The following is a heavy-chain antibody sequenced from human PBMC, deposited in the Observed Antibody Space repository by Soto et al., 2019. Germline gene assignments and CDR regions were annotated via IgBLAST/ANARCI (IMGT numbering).Heavy chain of an antibody. CDR2: ISGSGDST. D-gene: IGHD1-26*01. CDR1: GFTFSSYA. Sequence: EVQLLGSGGGLVQPGGSLRLSCAASGFTFSSYAMRWVRQAPGKGLEWVSAISGSGDSTYYADSVKGRFTISRDNSKNTLYLQMNSLRAEDTAKYYCARRGSGSYYDYWGQGTLVTVSS. J-gene: IGHJ4*02. CDR3: ARRGSGSYYDY. V-gene: IGHV3-23*01.